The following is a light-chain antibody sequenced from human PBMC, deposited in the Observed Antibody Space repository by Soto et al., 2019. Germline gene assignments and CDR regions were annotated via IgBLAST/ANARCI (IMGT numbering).Light chain of an antibody. CDR3: QQLKIYPIT. CDR2: ATS. Sequence: DIQLTQSPSFLSASVGDRVTITCRASQGISSYLAWYQQKPGKAPKLLIYATSTLQRWVTSRFSGSGSGTEFTLTISSLQPEDVATYYCQQLKIYPITFGQGTRLEIK. V-gene: IGKV1-9*01. CDR1: QGISSY. J-gene: IGKJ5*01.